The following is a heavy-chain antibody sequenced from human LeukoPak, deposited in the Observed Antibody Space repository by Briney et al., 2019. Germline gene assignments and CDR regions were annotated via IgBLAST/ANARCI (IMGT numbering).Heavy chain of an antibody. V-gene: IGHV3-48*04. CDR3: ARGLDHYDSSGYYDLVSY. D-gene: IGHD3-22*01. CDR2: ISSSSSTI. Sequence: GGSLRLSCAASGFTFSSYSMNWVRQAPGKGLEWVSYISSSSSTIYYADSVKGRFTISRDNAKNSLYLQMNSLRAKDTAVYYCARGLDHYDSSGYYDLVSYWGQGTLVTVSS. CDR1: GFTFSSYS. J-gene: IGHJ4*02.